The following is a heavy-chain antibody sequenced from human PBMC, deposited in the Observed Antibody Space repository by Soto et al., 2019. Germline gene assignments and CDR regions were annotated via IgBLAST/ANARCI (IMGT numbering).Heavy chain of an antibody. J-gene: IGHJ4*02. D-gene: IGHD5-18*01. CDR2: IYYSGST. V-gene: IGHV4-39*02. Sequence: PSETLSLTCTVAGGSISSSSYYWGWIRQPPGKGLEWIGSIYYSGSTYYNPSLQERVTITRDMSTSTAYMELSSLRSEDTAVYYCARGLNGYLHYFDYWGQGTPVTVSS. CDR1: GGSISSSSYY. CDR3: ARGLNGYLHYFDY.